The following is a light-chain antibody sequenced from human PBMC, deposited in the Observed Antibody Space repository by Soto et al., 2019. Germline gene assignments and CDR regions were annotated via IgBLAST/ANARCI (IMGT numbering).Light chain of an antibody. V-gene: IGLV1-51*01. CDR1: SSDIGNNY. CDR3: GTWDSSLSAVV. CDR2: DNN. Sequence: QSVLTQPPSVSAAPGQRVTISCSGSSSDIGNNYVSWYQQLPGTAPKLFIYDNNKRPSGIPDRFSGSKSGTSATLGITGLQTGDEADYYCGTWDSSLSAVVFGGGTKLT. J-gene: IGLJ3*02.